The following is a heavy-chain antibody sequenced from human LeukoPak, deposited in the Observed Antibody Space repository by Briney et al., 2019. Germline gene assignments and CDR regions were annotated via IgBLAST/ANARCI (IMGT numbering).Heavy chain of an antibody. CDR2: INPSGDST. V-gene: IGHV1-46*01. Sequence: GASVTVSCKASGYTFTSNHIHWVRQAPGQGLEWMGVINPSGDSTSYAPNFQGRVTVTRDTSTSTVYMELSSLRSEDTAIYYCAKIAARDTGEGYWGQGTLVTASS. J-gene: IGHJ4*02. D-gene: IGHD6-6*01. CDR3: AKIAARDTGEGY. CDR1: GYTFTSNH.